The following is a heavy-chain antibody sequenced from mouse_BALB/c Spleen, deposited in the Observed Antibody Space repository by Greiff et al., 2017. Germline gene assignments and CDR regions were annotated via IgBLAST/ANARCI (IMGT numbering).Heavy chain of an antibody. V-gene: IGHV2-4-1*01. CDR1: GFSLTSYG. CDR2: IWSGGST. CDR3: ARGNDGNWFAY. D-gene: IGHD2-12*01. Sequence: QVQLQQSGPGLVQPSQSLSITCTVSGFSLTSYGVHWVRQSPGKGLEWLGVIWSGGSTDYNAAFISRLSISKDNSKSQVFFKMNSLQADDTAMYYCARGNDGNWFAYWGQGTLVTVSA. J-gene: IGHJ3*01.